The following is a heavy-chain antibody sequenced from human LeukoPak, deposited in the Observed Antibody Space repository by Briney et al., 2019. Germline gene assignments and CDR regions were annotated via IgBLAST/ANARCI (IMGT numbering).Heavy chain of an antibody. J-gene: IGHJ4*01. CDR2: ISGGGGVT. CDR3: AKDPRVGTVGIFDY. V-gene: IGHV3-23*01. D-gene: IGHD4-17*01. CDR1: GFTFSSYA. Sequence: GGSLRLSCAASGFTFSSYAMSWVRQAPGKGLEWVSSISGGGGVTYYADSVKGRFTISRDNSKNTLYLQMNSLRAEDTAVYYWAKDPRVGTVGIFDYLGQGTLVTVSS.